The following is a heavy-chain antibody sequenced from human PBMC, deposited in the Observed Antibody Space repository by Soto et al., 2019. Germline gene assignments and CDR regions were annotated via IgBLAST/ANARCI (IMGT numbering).Heavy chain of an antibody. Sequence: EVQLVESGGGLVQPGGSLRLSCAASGFTFSSYSMNWVRQAPGKGLEWVSYIISSSSTIYYADSVKGRFTISRDNAKKSLYLQMNSLRDEDTAVYYCASGYSYGDSTHFDYWGQGTLVTVSS. V-gene: IGHV3-48*02. CDR3: ASGYSYGDSTHFDY. D-gene: IGHD5-18*01. J-gene: IGHJ4*02. CDR2: IISSSSTI. CDR1: GFTFSSYS.